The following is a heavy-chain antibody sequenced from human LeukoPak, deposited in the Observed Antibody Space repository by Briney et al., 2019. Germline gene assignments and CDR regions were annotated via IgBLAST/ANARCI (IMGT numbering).Heavy chain of an antibody. CDR3: ARDSYGDANFDS. J-gene: IGHJ4*02. Sequence: GGSLRLSCAASGFLVNTNYMTWVRQAPGRGLEWVAFIYADGNTYDSDSVKGRFTISRDISKNAVYLQMNSLRAEHTAVYYCARDSYGDANFDSWGQGTLVTVSS. CDR1: GFLVNTNY. CDR2: IYADGNT. D-gene: IGHD4-17*01. V-gene: IGHV3-53*01.